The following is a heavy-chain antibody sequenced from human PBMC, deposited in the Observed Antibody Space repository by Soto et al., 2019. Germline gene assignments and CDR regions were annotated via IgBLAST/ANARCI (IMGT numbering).Heavy chain of an antibody. CDR1: GGSINNDY. CDR3: ARGVRWSDY. J-gene: IGHJ4*02. V-gene: IGHV4-59*01. Sequence: SETLSLTCTVSGGSINNDYWNWIRQPPGKGLEWIGFISYSGNTNYNPSLKSRITMSVDTSKNQFSLNWSSVTAADTAVYYCARGVRWSDYWGQGTLVTVSS. D-gene: IGHD2-21*01. CDR2: ISYSGNT.